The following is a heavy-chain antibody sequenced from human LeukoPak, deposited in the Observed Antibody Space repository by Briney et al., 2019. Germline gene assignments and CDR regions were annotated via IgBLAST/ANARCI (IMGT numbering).Heavy chain of an antibody. D-gene: IGHD3-22*01. CDR2: IIPIFGTA. V-gene: IGHV1-69*13. J-gene: IGHJ6*02. CDR1: GYIFTSYG. Sequence: ASVKVSCKPSGYIFTSYGISWVRQAPGQGLEWMGGIIPIFGTANYAQKFQGRVTITADESTSTAYMELSSLRSEDTAVYYCARDRYYYDSSGYYRRYYYGMDVWGQGTTVTVSS. CDR3: ARDRYYYDSSGYYRRYYYGMDV.